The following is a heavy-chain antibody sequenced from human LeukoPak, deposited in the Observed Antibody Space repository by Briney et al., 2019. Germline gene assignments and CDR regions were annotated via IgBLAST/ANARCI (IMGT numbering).Heavy chain of an antibody. CDR2: IIPILGIA. V-gene: IGHV1-2*02. CDR1: GYTFTSYD. D-gene: IGHD2-2*02. Sequence: ASVKVSCKASGYTFTSYDINWVRQATGQGLEWMGRIIPILGIANYAQKFQGRVTMTRGTSISTAYMELSRLRSDDTAVYYCARGPTIVVVPAAINFGLFLVDYWGQGTLVTVSS. J-gene: IGHJ4*02. CDR3: ARGPTIVVVPAAINFGLFLVDY.